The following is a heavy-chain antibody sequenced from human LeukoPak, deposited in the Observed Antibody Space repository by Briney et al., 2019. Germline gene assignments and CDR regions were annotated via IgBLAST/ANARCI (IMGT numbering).Heavy chain of an antibody. D-gene: IGHD3-22*01. J-gene: IGHJ4*02. CDR3: ASFRHYDSSGYYYIQVDY. V-gene: IGHV1-8*01. CDR1: GYTFTSYD. Sequence: GASVKVSCKASGYTFTSYDINWVRQATGQGLEWMGWTNPNSGNTGYAQKFQGRVTMTRNTSISTAYMELSSLRSEDTAVYYCASFRHYDSSGYYYIQVDYWGQGTLVTVSS. CDR2: TNPNSGNT.